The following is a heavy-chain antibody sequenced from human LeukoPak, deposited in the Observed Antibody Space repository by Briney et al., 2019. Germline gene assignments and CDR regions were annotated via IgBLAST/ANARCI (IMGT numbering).Heavy chain of an antibody. V-gene: IGHV4-59*01. CDR1: GGSISSYY. D-gene: IGHD6-13*01. J-gene: IGHJ6*03. CDR3: ARTTEAHSWRTRYYDYYMDV. CDR2: IYYSGST. Sequence: PSETLSLTCTVSGGSISSYYWSWIRQPPGKGLDWIGYIYYSGSTNYNPSLKSRVTISVDTCKNQFSLKLSSVTAADTAVYYCARTTEAHSWRTRYYDYYMDVWGKGTTVTVSS.